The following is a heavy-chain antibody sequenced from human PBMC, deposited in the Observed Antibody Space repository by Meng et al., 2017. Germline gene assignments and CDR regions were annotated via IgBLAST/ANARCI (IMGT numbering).Heavy chain of an antibody. V-gene: IGHV1-2*06. CDR2: INPNSGGT. CDR3: ARDYGSGRIILHFDY. D-gene: IGHD3-10*01. CDR1: GYTFTGYY. J-gene: IGHJ4*02. Sequence: QVQLVQSGAEVKKPGASVKGSCKASGYTFTGYYMHWVRQAPGQGLEWMGRINPNSGGTNYAQKFQGRVTMTRDTSISTAYMELSRLRSDDTAVYYCARDYGSGRIILHFDYWGQGTLVTVSS.